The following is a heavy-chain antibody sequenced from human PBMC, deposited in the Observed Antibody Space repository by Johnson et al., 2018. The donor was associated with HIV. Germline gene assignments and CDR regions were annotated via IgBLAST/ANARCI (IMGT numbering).Heavy chain of an antibody. CDR2: ISTSGATI. J-gene: IGHJ3*02. Sequence: QVQLVESGGGVVKPGGSLRLSCAASGFTFNDYYMSWIRQAPGKGLEWLSYISTSGATIYYADSVKGRFTISRENAKNSLYLQMNSLRAGDTAVYYCARGIVGATYAFDIWGQGTMVTVSS. D-gene: IGHD1-26*01. CDR1: GFTFNDYY. V-gene: IGHV3-11*04. CDR3: ARGIVGATYAFDI.